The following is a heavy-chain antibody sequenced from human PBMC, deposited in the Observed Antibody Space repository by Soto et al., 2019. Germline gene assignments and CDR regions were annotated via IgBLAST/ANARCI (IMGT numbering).Heavy chain of an antibody. Sequence: EVQVVESGGGLVQPGGSLRLSCAASGVTFSDHYIDWVRQAPGKGLEWIGRSRNKAKTYTTEYAASVKGRFTISRDDSKKPLYLQINSLKTEDTAVSYCVTLYCSDNKYYHFDYWGQGTLATVSS. V-gene: IGHV3-72*01. CDR2: SRNKAKTYTT. CDR3: VTLYCSDNKYYHFDY. CDR1: GVTFSDHY. J-gene: IGHJ4*02. D-gene: IGHD2-15*01.